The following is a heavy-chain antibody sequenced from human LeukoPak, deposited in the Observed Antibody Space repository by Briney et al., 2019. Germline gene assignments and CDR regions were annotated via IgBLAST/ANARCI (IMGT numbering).Heavy chain of an antibody. CDR2: IKQDGSEK. CDR1: GFTFTTYW. V-gene: IGHV3-7*03. Sequence: GGSLRLSCAGSGFTFTTYWMSWVRQAPGKGLEWVANIKQDGSEKNYVDSVKGRFAISRDNAKNSLYLQMNSLRAEDTAVYYCARGWRGNKPTSLFSSDWSKGRDYFDSWGQGTLVTVSS. J-gene: IGHJ4*02. CDR3: ARGWRGNKPTSLFSSDWSKGRDYFDS. D-gene: IGHD6-19*01.